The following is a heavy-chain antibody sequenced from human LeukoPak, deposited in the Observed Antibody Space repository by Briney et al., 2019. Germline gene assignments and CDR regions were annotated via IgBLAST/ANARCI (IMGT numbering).Heavy chain of an antibody. J-gene: IGHJ3*02. CDR3: AKSTIVGATVDAFDI. D-gene: IGHD1-26*01. Sequence: GGSLRLSCAASGFTFSSYVMHWVRQAPGKGLEWVAFIRYDGSNKYYADSVNGRFTISRDNSKNTLYLQMNSLRAEDTAVYYCAKSTIVGATVDAFDIWGQGTMVTVSS. CDR1: GFTFSSYV. V-gene: IGHV3-30*02. CDR2: IRYDGSNK.